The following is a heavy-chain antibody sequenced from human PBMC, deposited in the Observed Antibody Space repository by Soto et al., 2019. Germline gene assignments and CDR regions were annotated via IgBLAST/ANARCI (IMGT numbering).Heavy chain of an antibody. CDR1: GGSFSGYY. CDR3: ARGYDYVRHSGGVDY. CDR2: INHSGST. D-gene: IGHD3-16*01. Sequence: QVQLQQWGAGLLKPSETLSLTCAVYGGSFSGYYWSWIRQPPGKGLEWIGEINHSGSTNYNPSLKSRVTISVDTSKNQFSLKLSSVTAADTAVYDCARGYDYVRHSGGVDYWGQGTLVTVSS. V-gene: IGHV4-34*01. J-gene: IGHJ4*02.